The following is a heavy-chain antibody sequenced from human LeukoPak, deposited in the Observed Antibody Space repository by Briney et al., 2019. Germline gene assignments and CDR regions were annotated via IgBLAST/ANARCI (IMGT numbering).Heavy chain of an antibody. CDR2: ISYDGSNK. Sequence: GGSLRLSCAASGLTFSSYGMHWVRQAPGKGLEWVAVISYDGSNKYYADSVKGRFTISRDNSKNTLYLQMNSLRAEDTAVYYCAKGSSVAATVDYWGQGTLVTVSS. D-gene: IGHD6-19*01. J-gene: IGHJ4*02. V-gene: IGHV3-30*18. CDR1: GLTFSSYG. CDR3: AKGSSVAATVDY.